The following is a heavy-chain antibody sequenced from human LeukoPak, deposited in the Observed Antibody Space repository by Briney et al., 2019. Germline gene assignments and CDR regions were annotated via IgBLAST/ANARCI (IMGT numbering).Heavy chain of an antibody. Sequence: PSETLSLTCTVSGGSISSYYWSWIRQPPGKGLEWIGYIYYSGSTSYNPSLKSRVTISVDTSKNQFSLKLSSVTAADTAVYYCARVEAGGYSYGQIDYWGQGTLVTVSS. CDR3: ARVEAGGYSYGQIDY. V-gene: IGHV4-59*01. CDR2: IYYSGST. CDR1: GGSISSYY. J-gene: IGHJ4*02. D-gene: IGHD5-18*01.